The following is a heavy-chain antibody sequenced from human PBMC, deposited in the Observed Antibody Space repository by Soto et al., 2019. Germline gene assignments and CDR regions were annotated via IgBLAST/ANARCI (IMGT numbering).Heavy chain of an antibody. CDR3: ARGPGTYYYDSSGYGYFDY. V-gene: IGHV1-2*04. Sequence: QVQLVQSGAEVKKPGASVKLSCKASGYTFTGYYMHWVRQAPGQGLEWMGWINPNSGGTNYAQKFQGWVTMTRDTSISTAYMELSRLRSDDTAVYYCARGPGTYYYDSSGYGYFDYWGQGTLVTVSS. CDR1: GYTFTGYY. D-gene: IGHD3-22*01. J-gene: IGHJ4*02. CDR2: INPNSGGT.